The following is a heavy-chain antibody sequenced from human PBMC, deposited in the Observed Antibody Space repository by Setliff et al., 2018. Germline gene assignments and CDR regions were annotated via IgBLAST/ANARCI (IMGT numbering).Heavy chain of an antibody. D-gene: IGHD3-10*01. J-gene: IGHJ4*02. Sequence: SETLSLTCTVSGDSITSGSDYWNWIRQPAGKGLEWIGRIYTTGNTNYNPSLKSRVTISVDTTKNQFSLKLTSMTAADTAVYFCARHLLVQGTYHFDYWGQGSPVTVSS. CDR2: IYTTGNT. CDR3: ARHLLVQGTYHFDY. V-gene: IGHV4-61*02. CDR1: GDSITSGSDY.